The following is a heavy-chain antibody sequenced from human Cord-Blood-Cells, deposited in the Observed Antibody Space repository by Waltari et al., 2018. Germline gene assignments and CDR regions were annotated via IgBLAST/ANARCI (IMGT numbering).Heavy chain of an antibody. D-gene: IGHD3-3*01. J-gene: IGHJ3*02. CDR1: GYTFTSYG. CDR3: ARDDNDFWRGYYAFDI. CDR2: ISAYNGNT. V-gene: IGHV1-18*01. Sequence: QVQLVQSGAEVKKPGASVKVSCKASGYTFTSYGISWVRQAPGHGLEWMGWISAYNGNTNYAQKLQGRVTMTTDTSTSTAYMELRSLRSDDTAVYYCARDDNDFWRGYYAFDIWGQGTMVTVSS.